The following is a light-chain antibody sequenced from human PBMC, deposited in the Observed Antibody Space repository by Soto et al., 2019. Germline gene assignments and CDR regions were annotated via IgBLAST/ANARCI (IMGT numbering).Light chain of an antibody. CDR2: EVN. J-gene: IGLJ1*01. Sequence: QSALTQPASVSGSPGQSITISCTGTSSDVGGYDYVSGYQLHPGKAPKLMVFEVNNRPSGVSYRFSGSKSGNTASLTISGLQAEDEADYFCSSYSISTAYLFGTGTKVTVL. V-gene: IGLV2-14*01. CDR1: SSDVGGYDY. CDR3: SSYSISTAYL.